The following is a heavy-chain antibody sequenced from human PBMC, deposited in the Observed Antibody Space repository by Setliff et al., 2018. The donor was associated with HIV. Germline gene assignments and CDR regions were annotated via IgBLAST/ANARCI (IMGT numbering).Heavy chain of an antibody. J-gene: IGHJ4*02. Sequence: GGSLRLSCAASGFSFSDYYMYWIRQAPGKGLEWVSSLSGTSSTIYYADSVKGRFTISRDNAKNSLYLQMNSLRAEDTAVYYCARDHQYYYGSGSYYNFKDDYFDYWGQGTLVTVSS. V-gene: IGHV3-11*04. CDR2: LSGTSSTI. D-gene: IGHD3-10*01. CDR1: GFSFSDYY. CDR3: ARDHQYYYGSGSYYNFKDDYFDY.